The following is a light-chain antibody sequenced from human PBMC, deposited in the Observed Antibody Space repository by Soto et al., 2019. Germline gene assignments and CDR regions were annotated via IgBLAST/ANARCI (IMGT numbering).Light chain of an antibody. CDR2: KTS. CDR1: QSISSW. J-gene: IGKJ1*01. V-gene: IGKV1-5*03. Sequence: DIQMTQSPSTLSASVGDRVTVTCRASQSISSWLAWYQQKPGKAPKLLIYKTSGLESGVPSRFSGSGSGTEFTLTISSLQPDDFATYYCQQYSTYQWTFGQGTKVEIK. CDR3: QQYSTYQWT.